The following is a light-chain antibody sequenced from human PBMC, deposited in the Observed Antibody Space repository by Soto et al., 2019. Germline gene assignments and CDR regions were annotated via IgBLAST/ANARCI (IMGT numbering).Light chain of an antibody. CDR1: QGISNY. CDR3: LKYNSAPWT. J-gene: IGKJ1*01. CDR2: ASS. Sequence: DIQMTQSPSSLSASVGDRVTITCRASQGISNYLAWYHQKPGKVPKLLIYASSTLQSGVPSRFSGSGSGTDFTLTISSLQPEDVATYYCLKYNSAPWTFGQGTKVEIK. V-gene: IGKV1-27*01.